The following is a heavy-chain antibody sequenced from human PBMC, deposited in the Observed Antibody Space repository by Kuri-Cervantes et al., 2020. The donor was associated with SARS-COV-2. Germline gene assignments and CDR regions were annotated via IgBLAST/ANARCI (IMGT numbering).Heavy chain of an antibody. CDR2: INPSGGST. CDR1: GYTFTSYY. D-gene: IGHD1-26*01. CDR3: ARGNWVSGSYDSGSVGSSDHYFDY. J-gene: IGHJ4*02. Sequence: ASVKVSCKASGYTFTSYYMHWVRQAPGQGLEWMGIINPSGGSTSYAQKFQGRVTMTRDTSTSTVYMELSSLRSEDTAVYYCARGNWVSGSYDSGSVGSSDHYFDYWGQGTLVTVSS. V-gene: IGHV1-46*01.